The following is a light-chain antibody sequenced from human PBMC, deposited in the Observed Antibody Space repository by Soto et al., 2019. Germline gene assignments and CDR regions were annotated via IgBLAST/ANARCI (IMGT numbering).Light chain of an antibody. J-gene: IGKJ1*01. CDR2: DAS. CDR1: QSISSW. Sequence: DVQMTESTSTLSASVGDRVTIPCRASQSISSWLAWYQQKPGKAPKLMIYDASSLESGVPSRFRGSGSGTEFTLTISSLQPDDFETYYCQQYNSYPWTFGQGTKVEIK. CDR3: QQYNSYPWT. V-gene: IGKV1-5*01.